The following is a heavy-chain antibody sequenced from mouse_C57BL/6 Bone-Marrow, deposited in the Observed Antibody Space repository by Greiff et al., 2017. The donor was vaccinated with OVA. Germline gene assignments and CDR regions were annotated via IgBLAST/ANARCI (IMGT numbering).Heavy chain of an antibody. CDR1: GYTFTDYE. CDR2: IDPETGGT. V-gene: IGHV1-15*01. D-gene: IGHD3-2*02. Sequence: VKLQESGAELVRPGASVTLSCKASGYTFTDYEMHWVKQTPVHGLEWLGAIDPETGGTAYNQKFKGKAILTADKSSSTAYMELRSLTSEDSAVYYGTRGPTAQATYFDYWGQGTTLTVSS. CDR3: TRGPTAQATYFDY. J-gene: IGHJ2*01.